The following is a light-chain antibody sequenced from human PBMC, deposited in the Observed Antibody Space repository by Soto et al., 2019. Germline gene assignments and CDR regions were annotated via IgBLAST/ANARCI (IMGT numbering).Light chain of an antibody. CDR3: MEGTHWPWT. J-gene: IGKJ1*01. Sequence: DVVMTQSPLSLPVTLGQPASISCRSSQSLIHSDGSTYLSWFQQRPGQSPRRLIYEVSDRDSGVPDRFSGRGSGTDFTLKFSRVEAEDVGVYYCMEGTHWPWTFGQGTEVEIK. V-gene: IGKV2-30*02. CDR2: EVS. CDR1: QSLIHSDGSTY.